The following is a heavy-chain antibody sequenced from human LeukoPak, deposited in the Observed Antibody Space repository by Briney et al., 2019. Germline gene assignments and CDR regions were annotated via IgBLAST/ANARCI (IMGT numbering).Heavy chain of an antibody. Sequence: SETLSLTCAVSGGSISSYYWSWIRQPAGKGLEWIGRIYTSGSTNYNPSLKSRVTMSVDTSKNQFSLKLSSVTAADTAVYYCARGVLLWFGELEFDPWGQGTLVTVSS. D-gene: IGHD3-10*01. J-gene: IGHJ5*02. V-gene: IGHV4-4*07. CDR3: ARGVLLWFGELEFDP. CDR2: IYTSGST. CDR1: GGSISSYY.